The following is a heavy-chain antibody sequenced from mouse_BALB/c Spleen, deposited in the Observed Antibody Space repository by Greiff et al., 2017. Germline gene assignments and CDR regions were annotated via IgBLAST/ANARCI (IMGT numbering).Heavy chain of an antibody. D-gene: IGHD2-4*01. Sequence: QVQLQQSGAELMKPGASVKISCKATGYTFSSYWIEWVKQRPGHGLEWIGEILPGSGSTNYNEKFKGKATFTADTSSNTAYMQLSSLTSEDSAVYYCASRGDYDYDGSYYAMDYWGQGTSVTVSS. CDR2: ILPGSGST. J-gene: IGHJ4*01. CDR3: ASRGDYDYDGSYYAMDY. V-gene: IGHV1-9*01. CDR1: GYTFSSYW.